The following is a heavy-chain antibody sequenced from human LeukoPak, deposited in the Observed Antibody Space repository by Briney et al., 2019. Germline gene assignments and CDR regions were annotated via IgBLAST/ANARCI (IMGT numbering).Heavy chain of an antibody. CDR1: GYSISSGYY. J-gene: IGHJ5*02. D-gene: IGHD6-13*01. Sequence: PSETLSLTCTVSGYSISSGYYWGWIRQPPGKGLEWIGSIYHSGSTYCNPSLKSRVTISVDTSKNQFSLKLSSVTAADTAVYYCAREYSSSWDTTGWFDPWGQGTLVTVSS. CDR3: AREYSSSWDTTGWFDP. V-gene: IGHV4-38-2*02. CDR2: IYHSGST.